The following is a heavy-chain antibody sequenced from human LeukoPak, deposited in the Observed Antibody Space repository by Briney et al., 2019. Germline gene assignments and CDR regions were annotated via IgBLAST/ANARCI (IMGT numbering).Heavy chain of an antibody. Sequence: ASVKVSCKASGYTFTSYAIHWVRQAPGQRLEWMGWINAGNSNRKYSQKFQDRVTITRETSATTAYMELNSLTSEDTAVYYCARVSDDSGWNFDYWGQGTLVTVSS. V-gene: IGHV1-3*01. CDR1: GYTFTSYA. CDR3: ARVSDDSGWNFDY. D-gene: IGHD6-19*01. CDR2: INAGNSNR. J-gene: IGHJ4*02.